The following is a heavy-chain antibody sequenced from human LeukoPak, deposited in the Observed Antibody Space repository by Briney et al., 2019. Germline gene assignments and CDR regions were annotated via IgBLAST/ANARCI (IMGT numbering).Heavy chain of an antibody. J-gene: IGHJ3*02. V-gene: IGHV1-2*02. CDR2: INPNSGGT. D-gene: IGHD3-22*01. CDR3: AREPINIHYYDSSGSQEHAFDI. Sequence: ASVKVSCKASGYTFTGYYMHCVRQAPGQGLEWMGWINPNSGGTNYAQKFQGRVTMTRDTSISTAHMELSRLRSDDTAVYYCAREPINIHYYDSSGSQEHAFDIWGQGTMVTVSS. CDR1: GYTFTGYY.